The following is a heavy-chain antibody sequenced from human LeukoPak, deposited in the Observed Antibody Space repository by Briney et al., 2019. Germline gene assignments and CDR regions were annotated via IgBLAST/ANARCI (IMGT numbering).Heavy chain of an antibody. CDR2: ISGSGGST. CDR1: GFTCSSYA. V-gene: IGHV3-23*01. D-gene: IGHD3-10*01. CDR3: AKDRKGSGSYWFDP. J-gene: IGHJ5*02. Sequence: PGVSLRLSCAPSGFTCSSYAMSWVRHAPGKGLEWVTVISGSGGSTYYADSVKGRFTISRDNDKNTLYLQMNNLRAEDTAVHYCAKDRKGSGSYWFDPWGQGTLVTVSS.